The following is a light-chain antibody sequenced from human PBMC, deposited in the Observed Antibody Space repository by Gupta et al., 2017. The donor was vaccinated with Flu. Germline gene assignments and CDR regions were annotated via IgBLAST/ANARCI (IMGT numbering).Light chain of an antibody. V-gene: IGKV4-1*01. CDR1: RTVLYSSNNQNY. CDR2: WAS. Sequence: DFVMAQSPDSLAVSLGERATINCKSSRTVLYSSNNQNYIAWFQQKPRQPPKMLIYWASTRASGVPDRFSGSGSGTDFTLTISGLQAEDVAIYYCQQDDHTPLTFGGGTQVEIK. CDR3: QQDDHTPLT. J-gene: IGKJ4*01.